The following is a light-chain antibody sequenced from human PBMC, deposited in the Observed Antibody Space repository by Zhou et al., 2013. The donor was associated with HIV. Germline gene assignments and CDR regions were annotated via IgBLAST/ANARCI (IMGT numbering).Light chain of an antibody. J-gene: IGKJ4*01. Sequence: DIQMTQSPSSLSASAGDTVTITCRASQDINHFLAWYQQTAGQVPKLLIHSASSLASSGVPSRFSGSGSGTDFTLTISNLQPEDFATYYCQQLNSYPQLTFGGGTKVEIK. CDR2: SAS. V-gene: IGKV1-27*01. CDR1: QDINHF. CDR3: QQLNSYPQLT.